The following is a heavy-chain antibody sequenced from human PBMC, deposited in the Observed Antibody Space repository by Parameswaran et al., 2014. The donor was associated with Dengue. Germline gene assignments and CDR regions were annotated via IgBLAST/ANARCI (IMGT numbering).Heavy chain of an antibody. D-gene: IGHD5-18*01. CDR3: ARALYSYRTPGYMDV. J-gene: IGHJ6*03. Sequence: KCIRQPPGKGLEWVSSITTSSTYIYYADSVKGRFTTSRDNAENSLYLQMNSLRAEDTAVYHCARALYSYRTPGYMDVWGKGTTVTVSS. V-gene: IGHV3-21*01. CDR2: ITTSSTYI.